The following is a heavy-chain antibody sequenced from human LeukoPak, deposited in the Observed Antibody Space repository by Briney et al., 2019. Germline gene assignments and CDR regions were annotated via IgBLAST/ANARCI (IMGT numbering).Heavy chain of an antibody. CDR1: GGTFSSYA. Sequence: GASVKVSCKASGGTFSSYAISWVRQAPGQGLEWMGGIIPIFGTANYAQKFQGRVTITADESTSTAYMELSSLRSEDTAVYYCASGTGSSSWYVGYYYWVQGTLVTVSS. J-gene: IGHJ4*02. D-gene: IGHD6-13*01. CDR3: ASGTGSSSWYVGYYY. CDR2: IIPIFGTA. V-gene: IGHV1-69*13.